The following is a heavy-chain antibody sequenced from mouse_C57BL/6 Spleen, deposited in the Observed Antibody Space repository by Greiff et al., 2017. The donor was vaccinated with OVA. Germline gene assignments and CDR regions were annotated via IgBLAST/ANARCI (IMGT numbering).Heavy chain of an antibody. V-gene: IGHV5-4*03. CDR1: GFTFSSYA. CDR2: ISDGGSYT. CDR3: ARGRTYFDY. J-gene: IGHJ2*01. Sequence: EVMLVESGGGLVKPGGSLKLSCAASGFTFSSYAMSWVRQTPEKRLEWVATISDGGSYTYYPDNVKGRFTISRDNAKNNLYPQMSHLKSEDTAMYYCARGRTYFDYWGQGTTLTVSS.